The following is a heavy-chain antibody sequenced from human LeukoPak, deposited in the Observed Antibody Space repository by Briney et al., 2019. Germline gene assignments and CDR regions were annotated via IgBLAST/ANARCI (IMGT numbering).Heavy chain of an antibody. Sequence: PGGSLRLSCXASGFTFSSYAMSWVRQAPGKGLQWVSTISGSGGSTYYADSVKGRFTISRDNSKNTLYLQMNSLRAEDTAVYYCARRPGLERYYFDYWGQGTLVTVSS. V-gene: IGHV3-23*01. CDR2: ISGSGGST. CDR3: ARRPGLERYYFDY. D-gene: IGHD1-1*01. CDR1: GFTFSSYA. J-gene: IGHJ4*02.